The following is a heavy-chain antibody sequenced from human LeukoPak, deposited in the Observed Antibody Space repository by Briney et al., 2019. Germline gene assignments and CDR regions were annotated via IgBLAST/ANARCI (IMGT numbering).Heavy chain of an antibody. V-gene: IGHV1-18*01. Sequence: ASVKVSCKASGYTFTIYGISWVRQAPGQGLEWMGWISAYNGNTNYAQKLQGRVTMTTDTSTSTAYMELRSLRSDDTAVYYCARGGRDILTGYYTDFYYGMDVWGQGTTVTVSS. CDR1: GYTFTIYG. J-gene: IGHJ6*02. CDR2: ISAYNGNT. CDR3: ARGGRDILTGYYTDFYYGMDV. D-gene: IGHD3-9*01.